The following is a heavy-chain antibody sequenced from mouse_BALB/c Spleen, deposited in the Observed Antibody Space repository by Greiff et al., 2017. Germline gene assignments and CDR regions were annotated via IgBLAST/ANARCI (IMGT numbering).Heavy chain of an antibody. Sequence: DVMLVESGGGLVKPGGSLKLSCAASGFTFSSYAMSWVRQTPEKRLEWIASISSGGSTYYPDSVKGRFTISRDNARNILYLQMSSLRSEDTAMYYCARESGSTINTTWPYDAMDYWGQGTWVTVSA. CDR2: ISSGGST. J-gene: IGHJ4*01. CDR3: ARESGSTINTTWPYDAMDY. D-gene: IGHD2-1*01. V-gene: IGHV5-6-5*01. CDR1: GFTFSSYA.